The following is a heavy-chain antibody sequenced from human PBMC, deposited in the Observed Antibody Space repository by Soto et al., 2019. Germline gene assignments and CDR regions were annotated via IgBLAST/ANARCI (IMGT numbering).Heavy chain of an antibody. CDR1: GFTFSSYA. J-gene: IGHJ6*02. CDR2: ISYDGSNK. V-gene: IGHV3-30-3*01. D-gene: IGHD3-10*01. Sequence: QVQLVESGGGVVQPGRSLRLSCAASGFTFSSYAMHWVRQAPGKGLEWVAVISYDGSNKYYADSVKGRFTISRDNSKNTLYLQMNSLRAEDTAVYYCASPSGTTFYYGSGSPPYYYGMDVWGQGTTVTVSS. CDR3: ASPSGTTFYYGSGSPPYYYGMDV.